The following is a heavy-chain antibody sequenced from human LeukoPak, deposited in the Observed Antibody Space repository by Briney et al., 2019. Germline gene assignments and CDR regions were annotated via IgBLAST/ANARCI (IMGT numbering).Heavy chain of an antibody. V-gene: IGHV1-69*04. CDR1: GGTFGSYA. D-gene: IGHD3-22*01. Sequence: ASVKVSCKASGGTFGSYAISWVRQAPGQGLEWMGRIIPILGIANYAQKFQGRVTITADKSTSTAYMELSSLRSEDTAVYYCARGHYYDSSGYQNWFDPWGQGTLVTVSS. CDR2: IIPILGIA. CDR3: ARGHYYDSSGYQNWFDP. J-gene: IGHJ5*02.